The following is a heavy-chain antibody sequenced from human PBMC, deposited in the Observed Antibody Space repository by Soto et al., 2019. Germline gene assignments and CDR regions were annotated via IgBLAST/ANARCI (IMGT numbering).Heavy chain of an antibody. CDR1: GFTCISHR. V-gene: IGHV3-21*01. CDR2: ISTSSTYS. Sequence: SLEASGFTCISHRLPSVHHIPGKGQEWVSSISTSSTYSDYADSVKGRFTISRDNAKNSLFLEMSSLRAHDTAVYFCATSRLMPGTHYLDNSAQGALVTVPS. CDR3: ATSRLMPGTHYLDN. J-gene: IGHJ4*02. D-gene: IGHD2-2*01.